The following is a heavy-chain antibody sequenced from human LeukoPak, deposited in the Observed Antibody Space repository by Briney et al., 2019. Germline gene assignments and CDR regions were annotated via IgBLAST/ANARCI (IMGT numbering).Heavy chain of an antibody. CDR2: INHSGST. Sequence: PSETLSLTCAVYGGSFSDYYWTWIRQPPGKGLEWIGDINHSGSTNYNPSLKSRVTISVDTSKNQFSLKLSSVTAADTAVYYCARQGITGTAGGDAFDIWGQGTMVTVSS. J-gene: IGHJ3*02. CDR1: GGSFSDYY. D-gene: IGHD1-20*01. CDR3: ARQGITGTAGGDAFDI. V-gene: IGHV4-34*01.